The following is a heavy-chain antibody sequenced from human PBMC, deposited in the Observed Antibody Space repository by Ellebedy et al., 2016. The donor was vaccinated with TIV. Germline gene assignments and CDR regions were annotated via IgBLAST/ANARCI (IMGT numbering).Heavy chain of an antibody. V-gene: IGHV3-7*01. CDR3: ARRGSYGDYAVQINNWFDP. CDR1: GFTFGSYW. CDR2: IYHGGSQQ. Sequence: GESLKISCEASGFTFGSYWMSWVRQAPGKGLEWVANIYHGGSQQYYVDSVKGRFTISRDNAKNLLSLQMDSLRAEDTAVDDCARRGSYGDYAVQINNWFDPWGRGTLVTVSS. J-gene: IGHJ5*02. D-gene: IGHD4-17*01.